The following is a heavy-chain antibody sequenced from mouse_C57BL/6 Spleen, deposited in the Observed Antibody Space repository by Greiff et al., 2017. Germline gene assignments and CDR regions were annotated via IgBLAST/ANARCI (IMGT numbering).Heavy chain of an antibody. D-gene: IGHD1-1*01. V-gene: IGHV5-9*01. J-gene: IGHJ2*01. Sequence: EVQVVESGGGLVKPGGSLKLSCAASGFTFSSYTMSWVRQTPEKRLEWVATISGGGGNTYYPDSVKGRFTISRDNAKNTLYLQMSSLRSEDTALYSCARDPYYYGSSYPCYFDYWGQGTTLTVSS. CDR3: ARDPYYYGSSYPCYFDY. CDR1: GFTFSSYT. CDR2: ISGGGGNT.